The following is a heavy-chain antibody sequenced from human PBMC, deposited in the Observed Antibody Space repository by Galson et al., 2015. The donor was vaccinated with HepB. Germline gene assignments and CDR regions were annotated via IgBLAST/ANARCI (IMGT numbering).Heavy chain of an antibody. CDR3: AREGCSSTSCYRHYYYYYMDV. D-gene: IGHD2-2*01. CDR1: GDSVSSNSAA. Sequence: CAISGDSVSSNSAAWNWIRQSPSRGLEWLGRTYYRSKWYNDYAVSVKSRITINPDTSKNQFSLQLNSVTPEDTAVYYCAREGCSSTSCYRHYYYYYMDVWGKGTTVTVSS. CDR2: TYYRSKWYN. J-gene: IGHJ6*03. V-gene: IGHV6-1*01.